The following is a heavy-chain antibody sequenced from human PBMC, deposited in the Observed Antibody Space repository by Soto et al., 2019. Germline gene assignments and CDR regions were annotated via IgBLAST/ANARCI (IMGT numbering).Heavy chain of an antibody. V-gene: IGHV4-39*01. Sequence: SESLSLTCTVSGGSISISSYYWGWIRQPPGKGLEWIGSIYYSGSTYYNPSLKSRVTISVDTSKNQFSLKLSSVTAADTAVYYCARQLLGELSFLSYWGQGTLVTVSS. J-gene: IGHJ4*02. CDR3: ARQLLGELSFLSY. CDR2: IYYSGST. D-gene: IGHD3-16*02. CDR1: GGSISISSYY.